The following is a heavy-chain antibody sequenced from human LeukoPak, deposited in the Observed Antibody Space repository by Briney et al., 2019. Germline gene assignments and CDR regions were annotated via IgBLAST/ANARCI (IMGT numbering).Heavy chain of an antibody. Sequence: GGSLRLSCAASGFTFSSCWMSWVRQAPGKGLEWVANIKEDGSEKYYVDSVKGRFTVSRDNAKNSLFLQMNSLRAEDTAIYYCAGERNCGGDCYQGSWFDPWGQGTLVTASS. CDR1: GFTFSSCW. J-gene: IGHJ5*02. CDR2: IKEDGSEK. CDR3: AGERNCGGDCYQGSWFDP. D-gene: IGHD2-21*02. V-gene: IGHV3-7*01.